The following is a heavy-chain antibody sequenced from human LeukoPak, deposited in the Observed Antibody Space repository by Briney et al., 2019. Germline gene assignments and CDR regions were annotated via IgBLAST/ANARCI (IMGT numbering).Heavy chain of an antibody. D-gene: IGHD1-26*01. J-gene: IGHJ4*02. CDR1: GFTFSDYP. V-gene: IGHV3-30*01. CDR2: ISPDGHNI. Sequence: PGGSLRLSCAGSGFTFSDYPIHWVRQAPGLGLEWVASISPDGHNIFYADSAKGRFTLSRESSTSTLSLQMNSLRTEDTAVYYCARDMIDGIVGVRASDYWGQGTLVTVSS. CDR3: ARDMIDGIVGVRASDY.